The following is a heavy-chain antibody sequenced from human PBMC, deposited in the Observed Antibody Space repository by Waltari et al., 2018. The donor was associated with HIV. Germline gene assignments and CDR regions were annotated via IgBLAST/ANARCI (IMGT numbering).Heavy chain of an antibody. D-gene: IGHD5-18*01. CDR2: IYNAGST. Sequence: EVQLGEHGGGLIQRGGSWRLPCAAPGFPVGSSFISWVRQAPGKGLEWVSVIYNAGSTYYAESVRGRFTISRDTSKNTVSLQMKSLRADDTAVYYCERVYSYGYFDYWGQGTLVTVSS. V-gene: IGHV3-53*01. CDR3: ERVYSYGYFDY. CDR1: GFPVGSSF. J-gene: IGHJ4*02.